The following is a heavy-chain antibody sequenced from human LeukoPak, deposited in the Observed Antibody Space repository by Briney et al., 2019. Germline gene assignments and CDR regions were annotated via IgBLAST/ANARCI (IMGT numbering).Heavy chain of an antibody. CDR2: ISSSGSTI. V-gene: IGHV3-11*01. CDR1: GFTFSDYY. J-gene: IGHJ3*02. CDR3: ARDRSNYYDSFNAFDI. Sequence: GGSLRLSCAASGFTFSDYYMSWIRQAPGKGLEWVSYISSSGSTIYYADSVKGRFTISRDNAKNSLYLQKNSLRAEDTAVYYCARDRSNYYDSFNAFDIWGQGTMVTVSS. D-gene: IGHD3-22*01.